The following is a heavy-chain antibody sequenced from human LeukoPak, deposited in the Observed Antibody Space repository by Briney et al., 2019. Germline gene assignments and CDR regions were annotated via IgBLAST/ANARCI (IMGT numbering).Heavy chain of an antibody. CDR3: ARDARITGTTGY. Sequence: GSLRLSCAASGFTFSYYAMSWVRQPPGKGLEWIGEINHSGSTNYNPSLKSRVTISVDTSKNQFSLKLSSVTAADTAVYYCARDARITGTTGYWGQGPLVTVSS. CDR2: INHSGST. V-gene: IGHV4-34*01. J-gene: IGHJ4*02. D-gene: IGHD1-20*01. CDR1: GFTFSYYA.